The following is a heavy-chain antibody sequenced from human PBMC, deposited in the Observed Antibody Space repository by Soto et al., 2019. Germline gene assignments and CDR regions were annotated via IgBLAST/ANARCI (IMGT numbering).Heavy chain of an antibody. CDR2: ISSSSSHI. V-gene: IGHV3-21*01. CDR1: GFTFSSYS. D-gene: IGHD3-16*01. CDR3: ARDLHDYVSFRFDP. J-gene: IGHJ5*02. Sequence: GGSLRLSCAASGFTFSSYSMNWVRQAPGKGLEWVSSISSSSSHIYYADSVKGRFTISRDNAKNSLYLQMNSLRAEDTAVYYCARDLHDYVSFRFDPWGQGTLATVSS.